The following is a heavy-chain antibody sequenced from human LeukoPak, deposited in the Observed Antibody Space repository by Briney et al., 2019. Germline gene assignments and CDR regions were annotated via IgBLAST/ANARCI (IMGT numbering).Heavy chain of an antibody. D-gene: IGHD2-15*01. V-gene: IGHV3-9*01. CDR2: ISWNSGSI. CDR1: GFTFDDYA. Sequence: RSLRLSCAASGFTFDDYAMHWVRQAPGKGLEWVSSISWNSGSIGYADSVKGRFTISRDNAKNSLYLQMNSLRAEDTALYYCAKDGRWQLSADYFDYWGQGTLVTVSS. J-gene: IGHJ4*02. CDR3: AKDGRWQLSADYFDY.